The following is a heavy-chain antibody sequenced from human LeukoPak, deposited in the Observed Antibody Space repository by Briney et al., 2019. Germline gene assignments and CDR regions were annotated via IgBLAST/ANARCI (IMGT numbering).Heavy chain of an antibody. V-gene: IGHV3-23*01. CDR3: ARGSYYDFWSGYYLPPQFDY. D-gene: IGHD3-3*01. CDR1: GFTFSSYA. Sequence: GGSLRLSCAASGFTFSSYAMSWVRQAPGKGLEWVSAISGSGGSTYYADSVKGRFTISRDNSKNTLYLQMNNLRAEDTAVYYCARGSYYDFWSGYYLPPQFDYWGQGTLVTVSS. J-gene: IGHJ4*02. CDR2: ISGSGGST.